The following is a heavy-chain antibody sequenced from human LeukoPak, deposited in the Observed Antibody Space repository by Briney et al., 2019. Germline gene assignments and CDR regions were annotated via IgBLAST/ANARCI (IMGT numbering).Heavy chain of an antibody. J-gene: IGHJ4*02. CDR2: ISYDGSNK. D-gene: IGHD6-13*01. CDR3: ARDPNSRRWFDY. CDR1: GFYS. V-gene: IGHV3-30-3*01. Sequence: PGGSLRLSCAASGFYSMHWVRQAPGKGLEGVALISYDGSNKYYADSVKGRFTISRDNSKNTLYLQMNSLRAEDTAVYYCARDPNSRRWFDYWGQGTLVTVSS.